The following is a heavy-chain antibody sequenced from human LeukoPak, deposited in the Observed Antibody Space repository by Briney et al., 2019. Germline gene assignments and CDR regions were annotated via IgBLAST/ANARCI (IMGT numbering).Heavy chain of an antibody. J-gene: IGHJ6*02. CDR2: ISYTGRA. Sequence: NTSETLSLTCTVSGGSISSSSYYWDWIRQPPGKGLEWIGSISYTGRAYYNPSLKSRVTISVDTSKNQFSLKLTSVTAADTAVYYCARHRIQPPVLMDVWGQGTTVTVSS. D-gene: IGHD5-18*01. V-gene: IGHV4-39*01. CDR3: ARHRIQPPVLMDV. CDR1: GGSISSSSYY.